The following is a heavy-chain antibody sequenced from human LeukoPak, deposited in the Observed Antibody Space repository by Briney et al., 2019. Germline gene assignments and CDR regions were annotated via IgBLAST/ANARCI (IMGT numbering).Heavy chain of an antibody. CDR2: INWNGGST. CDR3: ARDISSGWYFDY. J-gene: IGHJ4*02. V-gene: IGHV3-20*04. CDR1: GFTFDEYG. Sequence: GGSLRLSCAVSGFTFDEYGMSWVRQAPGKGLEWVSGINWNGGSTGYVDSVKGRFTISRDNAKNSLHLQMNSLRAEDTALYYCARDISSGWYFDYWGQGTLVTVSS. D-gene: IGHD6-19*01.